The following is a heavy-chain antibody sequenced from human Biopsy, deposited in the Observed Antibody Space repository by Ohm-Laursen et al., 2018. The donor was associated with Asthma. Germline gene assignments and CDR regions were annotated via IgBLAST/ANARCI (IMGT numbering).Heavy chain of an antibody. J-gene: IGHJ6*02. V-gene: IGHV4-61*01. CDR2: IYYPGSD. CDR1: GGSVSTGSYY. CDR3: ARGPNYHGSGRAPIGMDV. Sequence: GTLSLTCTVSGGSVSTGSYYWSWIRQPPGKGLEWLGYIYYPGSDNYNPSLKSRVTISVDTSKNQFSLRLNSVTAADTAVYYCARGPNYHGSGRAPIGMDVWGQGTTVTVSS. D-gene: IGHD3-10*01.